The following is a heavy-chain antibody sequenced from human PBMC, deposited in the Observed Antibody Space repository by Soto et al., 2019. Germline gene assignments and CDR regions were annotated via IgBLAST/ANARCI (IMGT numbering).Heavy chain of an antibody. CDR2: IWSAGLT. D-gene: IGHD2-15*01. J-gene: IGHJ5*02. CDR1: GFTVSSKY. Sequence: GSLLLSCAASGFTVSSKYMNWVRQAPGKGLEWVSIIWSAGLTYYADSVRGRFTISRDISKNILFLQMNNLRAEDSAIYYCARELPPDLWGQGTLVTVYS. CDR3: ARELPPDL. V-gene: IGHV3-53*01.